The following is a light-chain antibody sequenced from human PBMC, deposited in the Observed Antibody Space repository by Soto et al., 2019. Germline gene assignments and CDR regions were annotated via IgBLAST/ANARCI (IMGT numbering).Light chain of an antibody. CDR1: SSNIGAGYD. Sequence: QSVLTQPPSVSGAPGQRVTISCTGSSSNIGAGYDVHWYQQLPGTAPKFLIYGNTNRPSGVPDRFSGSKSGTSASLAITGLQAEDEADYYCQSYDSSLSVSVFGGGTKLTVL. CDR3: QSYDSSLSVSV. CDR2: GNT. V-gene: IGLV1-40*01. J-gene: IGLJ3*02.